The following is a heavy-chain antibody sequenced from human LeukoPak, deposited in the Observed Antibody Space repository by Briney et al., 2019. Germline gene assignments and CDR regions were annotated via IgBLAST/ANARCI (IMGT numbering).Heavy chain of an antibody. Sequence: PGGSLRLSCAASGFTFEEYGMHWVRQAPGKGLEWVSGISWNGGSIGYADSVKGRFTISRDNAKNSLYLQMTSLRVEDTAFYYCAKEGRSWWLPPLGNDYWGQGTLVTVSS. CDR2: ISWNGGSI. CDR3: AKEGRSWWLPPLGNDY. J-gene: IGHJ4*02. CDR1: GFTFEEYG. D-gene: IGHD2-15*01. V-gene: IGHV3-9*01.